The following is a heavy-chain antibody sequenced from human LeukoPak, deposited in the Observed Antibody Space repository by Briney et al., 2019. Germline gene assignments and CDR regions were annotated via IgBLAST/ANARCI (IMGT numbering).Heavy chain of an antibody. CDR2: IGGSGGST. Sequence: GGSLRLSCAASGFTFSNYVMNWVRQAPGKGLEWVSGIGGSGGSTYYADSVRGRFTISRDNSRNTLYLQMNSLRVEDTAVYYCAKDQHYYGSGSYYNPPDYWGQGTLVTVSS. D-gene: IGHD3-10*01. J-gene: IGHJ4*02. CDR3: AKDQHYYGSGSYYNPPDY. CDR1: GFTFSNYV. V-gene: IGHV3-23*01.